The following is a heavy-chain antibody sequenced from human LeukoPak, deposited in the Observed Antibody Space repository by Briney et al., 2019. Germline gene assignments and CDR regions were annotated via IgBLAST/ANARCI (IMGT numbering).Heavy chain of an antibody. CDR2: IKQDGSDK. V-gene: IGHV3-7*03. CDR1: GFTFSSYW. J-gene: IGHJ3*02. Sequence: GGSLRLSCAAFGFTFSSYWVTWVRQAPGKGLEWVANIKQDGSDKYYVDSVKGRFTISRDDAKSSLYLQMDSLRVEDTALYYCVRDDPGVQQERRLSPFDIWGQGTMVTVSS. D-gene: IGHD1-1*01. CDR3: VRDDPGVQQERRLSPFDI.